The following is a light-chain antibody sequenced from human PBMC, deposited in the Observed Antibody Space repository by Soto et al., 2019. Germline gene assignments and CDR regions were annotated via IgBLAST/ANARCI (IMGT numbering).Light chain of an antibody. CDR3: QQRSNWPWT. J-gene: IGKJ1*01. CDR2: DAS. Sequence: EIVLTQSSATLSLSLGERATLSCRASQSVISYLAWYQQKPGQAPRLLIYDASNRATGIPARFSGSGSGTDFTLTISSLEPEDFAVYYCQQRSNWPWTFGQGTKVEIK. CDR1: QSVISY. V-gene: IGKV3-11*01.